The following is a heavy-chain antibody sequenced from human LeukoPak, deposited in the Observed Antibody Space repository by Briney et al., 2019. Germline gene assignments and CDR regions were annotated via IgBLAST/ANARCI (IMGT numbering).Heavy chain of an antibody. CDR3: ARDQSIAAAGTSDY. D-gene: IGHD6-13*01. CDR1: GYTFTSYG. CDR2: ISAYNGNT. V-gene: IGHV1-18*01. Sequence: ASVKVSCKASGYTFTSYGISWVRQAPGQGLEWMGWISAYNGNTNYAQKLQGRVTMTTDTSTSTAYMELRSLRSGDTAVYYCARDQSIAAAGTSDYWGQGTLVTVSS. J-gene: IGHJ4*02.